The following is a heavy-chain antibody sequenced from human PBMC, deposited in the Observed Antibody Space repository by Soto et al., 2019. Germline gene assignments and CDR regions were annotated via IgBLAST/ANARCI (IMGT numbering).Heavy chain of an antibody. CDR1: GFTFSSYA. J-gene: IGHJ4*02. D-gene: IGHD3-16*02. V-gene: IGHV3-30-3*01. Sequence: GGSLRLSCAASGFTFSSYAMHWVRQAPGKGLEWVAVISYDGSNKYYADSVKGRFTVSRDNSKNTLYLQMNSLRAEGTAVYYCAREDDDGYRYYFDYWGQGALVTVSS. CDR3: AREDDDGYRYYFDY. CDR2: ISYDGSNK.